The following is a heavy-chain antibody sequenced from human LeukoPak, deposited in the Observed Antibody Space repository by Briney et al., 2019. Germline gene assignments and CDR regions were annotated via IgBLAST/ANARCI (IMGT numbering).Heavy chain of an antibody. CDR3: AKDMVMTMSYYGMDV. CDR1: GFTFDDYA. CDR2: ISGDGGST. J-gene: IGHJ6*02. Sequence: PGGSLRLSCAASGFTFDDYAMHWVRQAPGKGLEWVSLISGDGGSTYYADSVKGRFTISRDNSKNSLYLQMNSLRTEDTALYYCAKDMVMTMSYYGMDVWGQGTTVTVSS. V-gene: IGHV3-43*02. D-gene: IGHD3-22*01.